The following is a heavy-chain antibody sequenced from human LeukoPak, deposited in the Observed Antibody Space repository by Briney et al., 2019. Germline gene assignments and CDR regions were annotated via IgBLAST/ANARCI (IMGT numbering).Heavy chain of an antibody. CDR1: GFTFDDYA. D-gene: IGHD6-25*01. J-gene: IGHJ4*02. V-gene: IGHV3-9*01. CDR2: ISWNSGSI. Sequence: GRSLRLSCAASGFTFDDYAMHWVRQPPGKGLEWVSGISWNSGSIGYADSVKGRFTISRDNAKNSLYLQMNSLRAEDTAVYYCAKEKGSSSGCDYWGQGTLVTVSS. CDR3: AKEKGSSSGCDY.